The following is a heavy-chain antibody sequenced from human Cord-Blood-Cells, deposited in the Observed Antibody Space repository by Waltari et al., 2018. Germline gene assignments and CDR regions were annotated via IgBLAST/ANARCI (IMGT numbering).Heavy chain of an antibody. Sequence: EVQLLESGGGLVQPGGSLRLSCAASGFTFSSYAMSCVRQAPWKGVEGVSTISGSGGSTYYADSVKGRFTISRDNSKNTLYLQMNSVRAEDTAVYYCAKDGTGVHRFDYWGQGTLVTVSS. CDR2: ISGSGGST. V-gene: IGHV3-23*01. J-gene: IGHJ4*02. D-gene: IGHD7-27*01. CDR1: GFTFSSYA. CDR3: AKDGTGVHRFDY.